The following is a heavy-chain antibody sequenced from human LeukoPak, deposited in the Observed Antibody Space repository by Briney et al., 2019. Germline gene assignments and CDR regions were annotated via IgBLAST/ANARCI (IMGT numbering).Heavy chain of an antibody. Sequence: PSETLSLTCTVSGGSISSSSYYWSWIRQPPGKGLEWIGYIYYSGSTNYNPSLKSRVTISVDTSKNQFSLKLSSVTAADTAVYYCARVGARDYFDYWGQGTLVTVSS. CDR2: IYYSGST. CDR1: GGSISSSSYY. J-gene: IGHJ4*02. V-gene: IGHV4-61*01. CDR3: ARVGARDYFDY. D-gene: IGHD3-10*01.